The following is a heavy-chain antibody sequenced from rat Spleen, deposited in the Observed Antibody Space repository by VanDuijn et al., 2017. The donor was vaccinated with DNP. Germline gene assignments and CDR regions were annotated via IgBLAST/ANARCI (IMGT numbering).Heavy chain of an antibody. CDR1: GFTFSDYN. Sequence: EVQLVESGGGLVQPGRSLKISCAASGFTFSDYNMAWVRQAPKKGLEWVATIIYDGSRTYYRDSVKGRFTLSRDNTETTLYLQMDSLRSEDTATYYCVRRELGAGAMDAWGQGTSVTVSS. CDR2: IIYDGSRT. J-gene: IGHJ4*01. V-gene: IGHV5-7*01. CDR3: VRRELGAGAMDA. D-gene: IGHD5-1*01.